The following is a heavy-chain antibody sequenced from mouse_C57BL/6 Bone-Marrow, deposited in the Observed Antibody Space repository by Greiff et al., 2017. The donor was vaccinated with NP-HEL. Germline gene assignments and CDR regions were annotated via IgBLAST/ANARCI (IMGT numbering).Heavy chain of an antibody. CDR1: GFSLTSYG. V-gene: IGHV2-2*01. Sequence: QVQLKESGPGLVQPSQSLSITCTVSGFSLTSYGVHWVRQSPGKGLEWLGVIWSGGSTDYNAAFISRLSISKDNSKSQVFCKMNSLQADDTAIYYCANYYGSRPWYFDVWGTGTTVTVSS. D-gene: IGHD1-1*01. CDR2: IWSGGST. J-gene: IGHJ1*03. CDR3: ANYYGSRPWYFDV.